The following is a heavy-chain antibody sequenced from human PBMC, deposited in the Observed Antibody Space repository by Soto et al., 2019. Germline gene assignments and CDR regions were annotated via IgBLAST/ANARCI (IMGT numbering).Heavy chain of an antibody. J-gene: IGHJ6*02. CDR2: INPSGGST. Sequence: KGLEWMGIINPSGGSTSYAQKFQGRVTMTRDTSTSTVYMELSSLRSEDTAVYYCAIKYYYGSGSYRADYYYYYGMDVWGQGTTVTVSS. CDR3: AIKYYYGSGSYRADYYYYYGMDV. D-gene: IGHD3-10*01. V-gene: IGHV1-46*01.